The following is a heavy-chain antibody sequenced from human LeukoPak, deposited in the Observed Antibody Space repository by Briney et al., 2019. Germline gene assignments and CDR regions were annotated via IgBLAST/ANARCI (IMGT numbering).Heavy chain of an antibody. J-gene: IGHJ4*02. CDR3: ARDQEGFDY. CDR2: IYPRDGST. Sequence: ASVKVSCKASGYTFTSNYIHWVRQAPGQGLEWMGMIYPRDGSTSYAQKFQDRVTVTRDTSTSTVHMELSGLRSEDTAVYYCARDQEGFDYWGQGTLVTVSS. CDR1: GYTFTSNY. V-gene: IGHV1-46*01.